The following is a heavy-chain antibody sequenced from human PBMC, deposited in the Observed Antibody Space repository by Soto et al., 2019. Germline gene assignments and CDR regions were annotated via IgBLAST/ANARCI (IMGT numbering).Heavy chain of an antibody. CDR3: ERDVEVNSGWFWAFEI. V-gene: IGHV1-2*02. J-gene: IGHJ3*02. CDR2: INPNSGDT. D-gene: IGHD6-19*01. Sequence: GASVKVSCKASGYTFTDYSVHWVRQAPGQGLEWMGLINPNSGDTNYAQKFQGRVTMTRDTSISTAYMELSRLRSNDTALYYCERDVEVNSGWFWAFEIWGQGTMVTVS. CDR1: GYTFTDYS.